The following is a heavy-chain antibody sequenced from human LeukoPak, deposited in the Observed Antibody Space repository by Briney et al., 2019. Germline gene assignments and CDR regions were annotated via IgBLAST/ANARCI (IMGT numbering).Heavy chain of an antibody. CDR3: ARAVAAAVIDY. CDR1: GFAFSSYT. CDR2: IGTGGDT. Sequence: PGGSLRLSCAASGFAFSSYTLHWVRRAPGMGLEWVSAIGTGGDTYYADSVMGRFTISRDNAKKSLYLHMNSLIAEDMAVYYCARAVAAAVIDYWGQGTLVTVSS. J-gene: IGHJ4*02. D-gene: IGHD6-13*01. V-gene: IGHV3-47*01.